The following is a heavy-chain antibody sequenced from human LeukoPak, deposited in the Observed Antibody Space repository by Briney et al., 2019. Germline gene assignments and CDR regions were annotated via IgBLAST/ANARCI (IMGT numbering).Heavy chain of an antibody. Sequence: SVKVSCKASGGTFSSYAISWVRQAPGQGLEWMGGIIPIFGTANYAQKFQGRVTITADESTSTAYMELSSLRSEDTAVYYCARERQQLPGFDYWGQGTLVTVSS. D-gene: IGHD6-13*01. CDR2: IIPIFGTA. CDR3: ARERQQLPGFDY. CDR1: GGTFSSYA. V-gene: IGHV1-69*13. J-gene: IGHJ4*02.